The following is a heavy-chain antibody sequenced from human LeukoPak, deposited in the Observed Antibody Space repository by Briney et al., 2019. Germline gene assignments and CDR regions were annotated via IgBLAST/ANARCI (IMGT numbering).Heavy chain of an antibody. Sequence: ASVKVSCKASGYTFTSYGISWVRQAPGQGLEWMGWINPNSGGTNYAQKFQGRVTMTRDTSISTAYMELSRLRSDDTAVYYCARKREGYAFDIWGQGTMVTVSS. CDR2: INPNSGGT. CDR1: GYTFTSYG. J-gene: IGHJ3*02. CDR3: ARKREGYAFDI. V-gene: IGHV1-2*02.